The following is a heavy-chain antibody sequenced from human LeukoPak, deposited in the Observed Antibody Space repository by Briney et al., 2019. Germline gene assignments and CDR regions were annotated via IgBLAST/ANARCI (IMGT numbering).Heavy chain of an antibody. D-gene: IGHD3-22*01. V-gene: IGHV4-59*01. J-gene: IGHJ4*02. CDR3: ARGMYYYDSSGSHKFCDY. Sequence: SETLSLTCTASGCSISSYYRSWIRQPPGKGLEWTGYIYYSGSTNYNPSLKSRVTISVDASKNQVTLKLSSVTAADTAVYYCARGMYYYDSSGSHKFCDYWGQGTLVTVSS. CDR1: GCSISSYY. CDR2: IYYSGST.